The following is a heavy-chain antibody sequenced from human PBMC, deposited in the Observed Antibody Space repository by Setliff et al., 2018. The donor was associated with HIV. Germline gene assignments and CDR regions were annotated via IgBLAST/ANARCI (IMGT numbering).Heavy chain of an antibody. CDR2: ITNDGRNT. V-gene: IGHV3-23*01. CDR3: AKGALGYCSGTICYPFDY. D-gene: IGHD2-15*01. Sequence: SCAASGFTFSSYAMNWVRQAPGKRLEWVSSITNDGRNTYYADSVKGRFTISRGNSKNTLYLQMNSLRAEDMAVYYCAKGALGYCSGTICYPFDYWAQGTLVTVSS. J-gene: IGHJ4*02. CDR1: GFTFSSYA.